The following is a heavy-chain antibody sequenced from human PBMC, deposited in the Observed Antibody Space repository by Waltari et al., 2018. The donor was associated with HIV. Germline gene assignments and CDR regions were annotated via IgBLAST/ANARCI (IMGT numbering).Heavy chain of an antibody. J-gene: IGHJ4*02. Sequence: EVRLVESGGGLGQPGGSLRLSCAGSGFTFSRYWMHWVRQTPGKGREWVSRIKPGGTQTDYADSVKGRFTISRDKAKSTLHLQLNALSVEDTALYFCTGDTFGNDDFWGQGVLVTVSS. CDR1: GFTFSRYW. CDR3: TGDTFGNDDF. D-gene: IGHD1-1*01. V-gene: IGHV3-74*01. CDR2: IKPGGTQT.